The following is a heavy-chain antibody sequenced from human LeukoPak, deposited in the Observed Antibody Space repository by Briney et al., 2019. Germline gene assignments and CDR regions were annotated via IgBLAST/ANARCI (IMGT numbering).Heavy chain of an antibody. V-gene: IGHV4-59*08. Sequence: PSETLSLTCTVSGGSISSYYWSWIRQPPGKGLEWIGYIYYSGSTSYNPSLKSRVTISVDTSKNQFSLKLSSVTAADTAVYYCARMGVPYNWFDPWGQGTLVTVSS. CDR3: ARMGVPYNWFDP. D-gene: IGHD1-26*01. CDR2: IYYSGST. J-gene: IGHJ5*02. CDR1: GGSISSYY.